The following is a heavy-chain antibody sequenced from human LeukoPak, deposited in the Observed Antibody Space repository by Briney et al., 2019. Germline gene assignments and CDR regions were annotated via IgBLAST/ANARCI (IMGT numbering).Heavy chain of an antibody. V-gene: IGHV3-69-1*01. J-gene: IGHJ5*02. Sequence: GGSLRLSWAASGFTFIGPSMNWVRQAPGKGLEWVASMNRDPIYYADSVKGRFTISRDNAKNSVYLQMNSLRAEDTAVYFCARDTYFYDTSGYYINDLWGQGTLVTVSS. CDR2: MNRDPI. CDR3: ARDTYFYDTSGYYINDL. D-gene: IGHD3-22*01. CDR1: GFTFIGPS.